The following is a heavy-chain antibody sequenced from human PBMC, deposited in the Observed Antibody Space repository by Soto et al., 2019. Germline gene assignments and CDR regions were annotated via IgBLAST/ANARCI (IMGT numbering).Heavy chain of an antibody. J-gene: IGHJ6*02. D-gene: IGHD1-26*01. V-gene: IGHV3-30-3*01. Sequence: GGSLRLSCAASGFTFSSYAMHWVRQAPGKGLEWVAVISYDGSNKYYADSVKGRFTISRDNSKNTLYLQMNSLRAEDTAVYYCARDPSPIVGATASYYGMDVWGQGTTVTVSS. CDR1: GFTFSSYA. CDR2: ISYDGSNK. CDR3: ARDPSPIVGATASYYGMDV.